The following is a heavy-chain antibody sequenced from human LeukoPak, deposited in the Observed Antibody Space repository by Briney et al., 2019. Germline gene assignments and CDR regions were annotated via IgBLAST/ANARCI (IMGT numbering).Heavy chain of an antibody. V-gene: IGHV3-48*01. J-gene: IGHJ4*02. CDR2: ISSSSSTI. Sequence: GGSLRLSCAASGFTFSSYSMNWVRQAPGKGLEWVSYISSSSSTIYYADSVKGRFTISRDNAKNSLYLQMNSLRAENTAVYYCARGDYGDYSRWGQGTLVTASS. CDR1: GFTFSSYS. CDR3: ARGDYGDYSR. D-gene: IGHD4-17*01.